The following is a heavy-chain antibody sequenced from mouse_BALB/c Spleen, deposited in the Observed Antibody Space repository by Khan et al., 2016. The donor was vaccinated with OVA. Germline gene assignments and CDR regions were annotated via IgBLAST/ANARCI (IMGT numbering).Heavy chain of an antibody. CDR2: ISSGGDYT. V-gene: IGHV5-6*01. CDR1: GFTFSSYS. Sequence: MQLEESGGDLVKPGGSLKLSSAASGFTFSSYSMSWVRQTPDKRLEWVATISSGGDYTYYPDSVKGRFTISRDNAKNTLYLQMSSLKSEDTAMCYCASHLTGSFAYWGQGTLVTVSA. D-gene: IGHD4-1*01. CDR3: ASHLTGSFAY. J-gene: IGHJ3*01.